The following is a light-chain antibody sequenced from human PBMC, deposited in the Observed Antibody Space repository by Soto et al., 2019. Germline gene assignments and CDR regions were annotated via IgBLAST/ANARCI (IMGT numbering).Light chain of an antibody. J-gene: IGLJ1*01. CDR1: NSNIGSNK. Sequence: QSVLTQPPSASGTPGQRVTISCSGSNSNIGSNKVNWYQQLPGTAPKLLIYTSNQRPSGVPDRFSGSKSGTSASLAISGLQSEDEADYYCATWDDGLHGYVFGTGTKLTVL. CDR2: TSN. V-gene: IGLV1-44*01. CDR3: ATWDDGLHGYV.